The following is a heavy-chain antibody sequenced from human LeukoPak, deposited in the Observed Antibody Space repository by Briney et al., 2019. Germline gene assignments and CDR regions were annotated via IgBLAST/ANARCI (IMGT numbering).Heavy chain of an antibody. Sequence: PGGSLRLSCAASGFTFSSYAMSWVRQAPGKGLEWVSAISGSGGSTYYADSVKGRFTISRDNSKNTLYLQMNSLRAEDTAVYYCAEDAICSSTGCYLFDYWGQGTLVTVSS. CDR1: GFTFSSYA. CDR2: ISGSGGST. CDR3: AEDAICSSTGCYLFDY. D-gene: IGHD2-2*01. J-gene: IGHJ4*02. V-gene: IGHV3-23*01.